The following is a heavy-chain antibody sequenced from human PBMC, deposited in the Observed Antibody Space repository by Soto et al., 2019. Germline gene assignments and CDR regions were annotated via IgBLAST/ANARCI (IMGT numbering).Heavy chain of an antibody. CDR1: GYTFTGYY. J-gene: IGHJ6*02. V-gene: IGHV1-2*02. CDR3: ARGQVIGDQRYYYYYYGMDV. D-gene: IGHD2-21*02. CDR2: INPNSGGT. Sequence: VASVKVSCKASGYTFTGYYMHWVRQAPGQGLEWMGWINPNSGGTNYAQKFQGRVTMTRDTSISTAYMELSRLRSDDTAVYYCARGQVIGDQRYYYYYYGMDVWGQGTTVTVSS.